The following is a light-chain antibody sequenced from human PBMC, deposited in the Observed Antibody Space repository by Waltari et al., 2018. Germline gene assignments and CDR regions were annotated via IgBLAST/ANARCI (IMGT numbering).Light chain of an antibody. J-gene: IGKJ4*01. CDR3: QQHSDWPLT. CDR2: AAS. Sequence: EIVLTQSPATLSLSPGERATLSCRASQSVSSNLAWYQQKPGQAPRLLIYAASNRATGISARFSGSGSGTDFTLTISSLEPEDFVVYYCQQHSDWPLTFGGGTKVEIK. V-gene: IGKV3-11*01. CDR1: QSVSSN.